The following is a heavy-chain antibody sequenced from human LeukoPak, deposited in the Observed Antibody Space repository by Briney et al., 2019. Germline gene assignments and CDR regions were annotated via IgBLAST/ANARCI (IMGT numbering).Heavy chain of an antibody. CDR3: AGLRSRAFDI. V-gene: IGHV4-59*08. CDR2: TYHTGTT. Sequence: SETLSLTCTVSGGSTISHYWSWLRQPPGKGLEWIAYTYHTGTTNYNPSLKSRVTISIDTSKNQFSLRLSSVTAADTAVYYCAGLRSRAFDIWGPGTMVSVSS. CDR1: GGSTISHY. J-gene: IGHJ3*02. D-gene: IGHD6-6*01.